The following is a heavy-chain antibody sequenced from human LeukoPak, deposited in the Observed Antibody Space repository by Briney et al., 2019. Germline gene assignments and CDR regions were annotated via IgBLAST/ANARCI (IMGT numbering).Heavy chain of an antibody. D-gene: IGHD6-13*01. V-gene: IGHV1-69*04. CDR2: IIPILGIA. J-gene: IGHJ4*02. Sequence: GASVKVPCKASGGTFSSYAISWVRQAPGQGLEWMGRIIPILGIANYAQKFQGRVTITADKSTSTAYMELSSLRSEDTAVYYCATHPTSGIAAVRSGVQVPYHFDYWGQGTLVTVSS. CDR1: GGTFSSYA. CDR3: ATHPTSGIAAVRSGVQVPYHFDY.